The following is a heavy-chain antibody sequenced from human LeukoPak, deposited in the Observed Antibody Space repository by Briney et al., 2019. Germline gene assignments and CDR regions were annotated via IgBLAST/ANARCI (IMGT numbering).Heavy chain of an antibody. CDR3: ARKTSGPNPFDF. CDR1: GFTFSSYW. CDR2: ISTSGLDT. Sequence: GGSLRLSFPASGFTFSSYWMSGFRQPPGKELDGVSGISTSGLDTPYADSVKGRFTISRDNSKNTLYLQMNSLRVEDTAIYYCARKTSGPNPFDFWGQGTLVTVSS. J-gene: IGHJ4*02. V-gene: IGHV3-23*01. D-gene: IGHD2-8*01.